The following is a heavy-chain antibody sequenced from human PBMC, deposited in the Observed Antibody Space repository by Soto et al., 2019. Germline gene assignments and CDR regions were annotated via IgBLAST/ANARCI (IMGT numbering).Heavy chain of an antibody. CDR2: IHPGDSDT. V-gene: IGHV5-51*01. CDR1: GYSFTSYW. D-gene: IGHD5-12*01. Sequence: PGESLKISCKGSGYSFTSYWIGWVRQMPGKGLEWMGIIHPGDSDTRYSPSFQGQVTISADKSISTAYLQWSSLKASDTAMYYCAKYSGYDYLGMDVWGQGTTVTVSS. CDR3: AKYSGYDYLGMDV. J-gene: IGHJ6*02.